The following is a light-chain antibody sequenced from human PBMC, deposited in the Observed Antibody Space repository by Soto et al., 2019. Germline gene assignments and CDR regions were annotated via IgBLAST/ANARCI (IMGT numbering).Light chain of an antibody. CDR3: QSYETRRGGFVI. Sequence: QAVVTQPPSLSGVPGQRVTISCTGSSSNIGAGYDVHWYKQLPGTAPRLLIYETTSRASGVPDRFSGSKSGTSATLAITGLQADDEAEYYCQSYETRRGGFVIFGGGTKVTVL. CDR1: SSNIGAGYD. J-gene: IGLJ2*01. V-gene: IGLV1-40*01. CDR2: ETT.